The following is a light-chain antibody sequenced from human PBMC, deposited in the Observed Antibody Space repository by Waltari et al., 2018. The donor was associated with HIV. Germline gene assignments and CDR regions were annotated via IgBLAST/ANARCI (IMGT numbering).Light chain of an antibody. CDR2: GAS. CDR1: QRVSSN. Sequence: EIVMTQSPATLSVSPGEGATLPGSASQRVSSNLAWYQQKPGQAPMLLIYGASTRATGIPARFSGSGSGTEVTLTISSLQSEDFAVYYCQQYNNWPRTFGQGTKVEIK. J-gene: IGKJ1*01. V-gene: IGKV3-15*01. CDR3: QQYNNWPRT.